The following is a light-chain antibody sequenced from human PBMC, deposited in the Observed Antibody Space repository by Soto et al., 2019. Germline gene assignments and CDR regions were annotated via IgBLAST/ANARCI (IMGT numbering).Light chain of an antibody. V-gene: IGKV3-20*01. CDR2: GAS. J-gene: IGKJ1*01. CDR1: QSVNNRY. Sequence: ELVLTQSPGTLSLSPGERATLSCRASQSVNNRYLAWYQQKPGQAPRLLFYGASSMATDIPGRFSGSGSGTDFTLTISRLEHEDFAVYYCQQYCSAPRTFGLGTKVEIK. CDR3: QQYCSAPRT.